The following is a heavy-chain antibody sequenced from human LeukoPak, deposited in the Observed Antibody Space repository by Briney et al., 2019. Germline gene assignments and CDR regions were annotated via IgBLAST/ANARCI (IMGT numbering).Heavy chain of an antibody. J-gene: IGHJ5*02. V-gene: IGHV4-59*01. CDR1: GGSISSYY. D-gene: IGHD6-19*01. CDR2: IFYSGTT. CDR3: AREEHLTHSSGWNNWFDP. Sequence: SETLSLTCTVSGGSISSYYWSWIRQPPGRGLEWIGTIFYSGTTYYNPSLKSRVTISVETSKNQFSLKLSSVTAADTAVYYCAREEHLTHSSGWNNWFDPWGQGTLVTVSS.